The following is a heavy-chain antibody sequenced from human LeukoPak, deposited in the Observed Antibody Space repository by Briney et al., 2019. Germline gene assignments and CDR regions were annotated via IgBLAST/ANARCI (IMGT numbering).Heavy chain of an antibody. CDR2: IKKDGSDK. D-gene: IGHD1-26*01. Sequence: GGSLRLSCAASGFTFSSYWMNWVRQAPGKGLEWVANIKKDGSDKNYLGSVKGRFTISRDNAKNSLYVQMNSLRVEDTAVYYCAKVLEEWELLSAFDIWGQGTMVTVSS. CDR1: GFTFSSYW. V-gene: IGHV3-7*01. CDR3: AKVLEEWELLSAFDI. J-gene: IGHJ3*02.